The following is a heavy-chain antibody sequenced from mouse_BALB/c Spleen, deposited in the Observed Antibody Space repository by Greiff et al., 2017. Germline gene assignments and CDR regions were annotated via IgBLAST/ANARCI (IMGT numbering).Heavy chain of an antibody. J-gene: IGHJ3*01. CDR1: GFSLTSYG. CDR2: IWAGGST. CDR3: AGYDYDRFAY. V-gene: IGHV2-9*02. Sequence: VKLQESGPGLVAPSQSLSITCTVSGFSLTSYGVHGVRQPPGKGLEWLGVIWAGGSTNYNSALMSRLSISKDNSKSQVFLKMNSLQTDDTAMYYCAGYDYDRFAYWGQGPLVTVSA. D-gene: IGHD2-4*01.